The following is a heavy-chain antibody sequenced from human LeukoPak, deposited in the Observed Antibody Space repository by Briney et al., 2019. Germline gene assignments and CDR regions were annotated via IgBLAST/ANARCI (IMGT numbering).Heavy chain of an antibody. D-gene: IGHD6-19*01. CDR3: AKEGGFGYSSGWYDAFDI. J-gene: IGHJ3*02. Sequence: GGSLRLSCAASGFTFSSYAMSWVRQAPGKGLEWVSAISGSGGSTYYADSVKGRFTISRDNSKNTLYLQMNSLRAEDTVVYYCAKEGGFGYSSGWYDAFDIWGQGTMVTVSS. CDR1: GFTFSSYA. CDR2: ISGSGGST. V-gene: IGHV3-23*01.